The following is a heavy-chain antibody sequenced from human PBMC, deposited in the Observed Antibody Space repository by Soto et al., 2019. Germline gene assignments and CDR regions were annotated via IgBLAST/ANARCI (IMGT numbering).Heavy chain of an antibody. D-gene: IGHD5-18*01. CDR2: IDPSDSYT. V-gene: IGHV5-10-1*01. Sequence: LGESLKISCKGSGYSFTSYWISWVRQMPGKGLEWMGRIDPSDSYTNYSPSFQGHVTISADKSISTAYLQWSSLKASDTAMYYCARLVNSYGYGHYYYYGMDVWGQGTTVTVSS. CDR3: ARLVNSYGYGHYYYYGMDV. CDR1: GYSFTSYW. J-gene: IGHJ6*02.